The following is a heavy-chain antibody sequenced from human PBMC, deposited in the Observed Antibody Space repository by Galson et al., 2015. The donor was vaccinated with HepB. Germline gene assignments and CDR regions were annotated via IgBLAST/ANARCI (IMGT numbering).Heavy chain of an antibody. D-gene: IGHD3-10*01. V-gene: IGHV3-66*01. CDR2: IYSGGST. Sequence: SLRLSCAASGFTVSSNYMSWVRQAPGKGLEWVSVIYSGGSTYYADSVKGRFTISRDNSKDTLYLQMNNLRAEDTAVYYCGRDQGLGSGMVDYWGQGTLVTVSS. CDR1: GFTVSSNY. J-gene: IGHJ4*02. CDR3: GRDQGLGSGMVDY.